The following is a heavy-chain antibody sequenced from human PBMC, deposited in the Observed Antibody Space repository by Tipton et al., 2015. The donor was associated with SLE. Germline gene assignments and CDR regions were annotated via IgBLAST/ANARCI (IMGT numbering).Heavy chain of an antibody. Sequence: TLSLTCTVSGGSISSSSYYWGWIRQPPGKGLEWIGSIYYSGSTYYNPSLKSRVTISVDTSKNQFSLKLSSVTAADTAVYYCASGRNGYDFWSGYPNDAFVIWGQGTMVTVSS. V-gene: IGHV4-39*07. CDR1: GGSISSSSYY. D-gene: IGHD3-3*01. J-gene: IGHJ3*02. CDR2: IYYSGST. CDR3: ASGRNGYDFWSGYPNDAFVI.